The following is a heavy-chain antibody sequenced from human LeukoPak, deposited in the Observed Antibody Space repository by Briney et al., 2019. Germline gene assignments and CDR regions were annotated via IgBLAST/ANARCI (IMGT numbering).Heavy chain of an antibody. CDR3: ARGGSRIAAAEWVDY. D-gene: IGHD6-13*01. CDR1: GGSFSGYY. J-gene: IGHJ4*02. V-gene: IGHV4-34*01. Sequence: SETLSLTCAVYGGSFSGYYWSWIRQPPGKGLEWIGEINHSGSTNYNPSLESRVTISVDTSKNQFSLKLSSVTAADTAVYYCARGGSRIAAAEWVDYWGQGTLVTVSS. CDR2: INHSGST.